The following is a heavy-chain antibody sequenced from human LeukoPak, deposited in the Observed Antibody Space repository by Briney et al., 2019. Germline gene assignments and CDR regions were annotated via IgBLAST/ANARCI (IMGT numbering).Heavy chain of an antibody. CDR2: ISGSGGST. V-gene: IGHV3-23*01. CDR3: AKDGRDYGGNSVNWFDP. Sequence: GSLRLSCAASGFPFSSYAMSWVRQAPGKGLEWVSAISGSGGSTYYADSVKGRFTISRDNSKNTLYLQMNSLRAEDTAVYYCAKDGRDYGGNSVNWFDPWGQGTLVTVSS. D-gene: IGHD4-23*01. J-gene: IGHJ5*02. CDR1: GFPFSSYA.